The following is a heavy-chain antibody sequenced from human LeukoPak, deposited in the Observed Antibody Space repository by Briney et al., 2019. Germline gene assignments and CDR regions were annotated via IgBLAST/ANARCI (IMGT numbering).Heavy chain of an antibody. J-gene: IGHJ4*02. CDR3: ARDVNYYYGSGSLLDY. Sequence: ASVKVSCKASGYTFTGYYMHWVRQAPGQGLEWMGWINPNSGGTNYAQKFQGRVTMTRDTSISTAYMELSRLRSDDTAVYYCARDVNYYYGSGSLLDYWGQGTLVTVSS. V-gene: IGHV1-2*02. CDR1: GYTFTGYY. D-gene: IGHD3-10*01. CDR2: INPNSGGT.